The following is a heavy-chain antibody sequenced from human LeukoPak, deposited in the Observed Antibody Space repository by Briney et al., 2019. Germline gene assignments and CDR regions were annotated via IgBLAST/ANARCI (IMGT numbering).Heavy chain of an antibody. V-gene: IGHV1-18*01. J-gene: IGHJ4*02. CDR1: GYTFTSYG. CDR2: ISAYNGNT. Sequence: GASVKVSCKASGYTFTSYGISWVRQAPGQGLEWMGWISAYNGNTNYAQKLQGRVTMTTDTSTSTAYMELRSLRPDDTAVYYCARMTRVPPEGYFDYWGQGTLVTVSS. CDR3: ARMTRVPPEGYFDY.